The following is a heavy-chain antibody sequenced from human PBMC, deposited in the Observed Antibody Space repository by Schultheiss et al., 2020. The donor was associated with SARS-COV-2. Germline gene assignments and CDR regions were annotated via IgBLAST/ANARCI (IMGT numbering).Heavy chain of an antibody. CDR2: MYSSGNI. CDR3: ARSPGTYSSGWYDWFDP. V-gene: IGHV4-59*08. CDR1: GVSISDYC. D-gene: IGHD6-19*01. J-gene: IGHJ5*02. Sequence: SQTLSLTCTVSGVSISDYCWSWIRQTPGKGLEWIAFMYSSGNIKYSPSLNSRVTISIDTSKNQFSLRLSSVTAADTAVYYCARSPGTYSSGWYDWFDPWGQGTLVTVSS.